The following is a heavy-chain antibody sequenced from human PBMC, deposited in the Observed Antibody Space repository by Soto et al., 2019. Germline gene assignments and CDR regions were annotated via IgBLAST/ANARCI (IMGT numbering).Heavy chain of an antibody. D-gene: IGHD3-16*01. CDR2: IYDSGAT. J-gene: IGHJ5*02. CDR3: ARDWGPYWFDP. CDR1: GGSLSGGSYY. V-gene: IGHV4-61*01. Sequence: PSETLSLTCTVSGGSLSGGSYYWNWIRQPPGKQVEWIGYIYDSGATKYNPSLKSRVTISQDTSKNQFSLKMNSVTPSDTAVYYCARDWGPYWFDPWGQGILVTVSS.